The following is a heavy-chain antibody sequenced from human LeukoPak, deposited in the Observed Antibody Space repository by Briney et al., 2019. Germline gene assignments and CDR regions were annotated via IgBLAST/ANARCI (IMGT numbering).Heavy chain of an antibody. J-gene: IGHJ6*02. CDR2: IRQDGSEK. CDR3: ARDRNTYYDFWSGYYRPGMDV. Sequence: GGSLRLSCAASGFTFSSYWMSWVRQAPGKGLEWVANIRQDGSEKYYVDSVKGRFAISRDNAKNSLYLQMNSLRAEDTAVYYCARDRNTYYDFWSGYYRPGMDVWGQGTTVTVSS. CDR1: GFTFSSYW. D-gene: IGHD3-3*01. V-gene: IGHV3-7*01.